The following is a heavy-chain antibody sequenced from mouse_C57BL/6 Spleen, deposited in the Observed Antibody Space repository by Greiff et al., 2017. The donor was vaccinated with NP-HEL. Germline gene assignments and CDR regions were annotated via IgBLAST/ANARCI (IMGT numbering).Heavy chain of an antibody. Sequence: EVQLQQSGAELLRPGASVKLSCTASGFNIKDDYMHWVKQRPEQGLEWIGWIDPENGDTEYASKFQGKATITADTSSNTAYLQLSSLTSEDTAVYYCTPNYYGSSYGYWGQGTTLTVSS. CDR3: TPNYYGSSYGY. D-gene: IGHD1-1*01. J-gene: IGHJ2*01. V-gene: IGHV14-4*01. CDR2: IDPENGDT. CDR1: GFNIKDDY.